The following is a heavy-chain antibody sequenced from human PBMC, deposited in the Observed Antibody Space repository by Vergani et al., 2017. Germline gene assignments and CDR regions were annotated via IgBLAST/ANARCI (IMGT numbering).Heavy chain of an antibody. CDR1: GFTFSSYE. J-gene: IGHJ4*02. D-gene: IGHD5-18*01. Sequence: EVQLVESGGGLVQPGGSLRLSCAASGFTFSSYEMNWVRQAPGKGLEWVSYISSSGSTIYYADSVKGRFTISRDNAKNSLYLQMNSLRAEDTAVYYCARGARYSYGLPLIGYWGQGTLVTVSS. CDR2: ISSSGSTI. V-gene: IGHV3-48*03. CDR3: ARGARYSYGLPLIGY.